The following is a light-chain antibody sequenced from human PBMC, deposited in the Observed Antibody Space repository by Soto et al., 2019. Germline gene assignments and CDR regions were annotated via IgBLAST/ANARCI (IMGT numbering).Light chain of an antibody. Sequence: DIQMTQSPASLSASVGDTVSIAGVASQYISKFLNWYQQKRGKAPQLLIYDASSLQSGVPSRFSGSGSGTDFTLTISSLEPEDFAVYYCQQRSNWPRTITFGQGTRLEIK. V-gene: IGKV1-39*01. CDR1: QYISKF. CDR2: DAS. J-gene: IGKJ5*01. CDR3: QQRSNWPRTIT.